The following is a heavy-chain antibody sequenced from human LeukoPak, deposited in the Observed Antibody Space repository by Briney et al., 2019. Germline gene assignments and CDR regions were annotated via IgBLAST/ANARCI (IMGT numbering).Heavy chain of an antibody. Sequence: SQTLSLTCTVSGGSISSGDYYWSWIRQPPGKGLEWIGSIYYSGSTYYNPSLKSRVTISVDTSKNQFSLKLSSVTAADTAVYYCARVKGDYGDNYYYYGMDVWGQGTTVTVSS. V-gene: IGHV4-30-2*03. D-gene: IGHD4-17*01. CDR3: ARVKGDYGDNYYYYGMDV. CDR1: GGSISSGDYY. CDR2: IYYSGST. J-gene: IGHJ6*02.